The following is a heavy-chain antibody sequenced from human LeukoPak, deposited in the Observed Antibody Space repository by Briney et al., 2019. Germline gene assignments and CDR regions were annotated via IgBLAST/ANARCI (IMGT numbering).Heavy chain of an antibody. V-gene: IGHV3-21*06. CDR1: GFPFSSYS. D-gene: IGHD4-23*01. CDR3: ARDYGGSSPFDY. Sequence: GGSLRLSCAASGFPFSSYSMNWVRQAPGKGLEWVSSISSSSSYIYYADSVKGRFTISRDNAKNSLYLQMNSLRAEDTAVYYCARDYGGSSPFDYWGQGTLVTVSS. CDR2: ISSSSSYI. J-gene: IGHJ4*02.